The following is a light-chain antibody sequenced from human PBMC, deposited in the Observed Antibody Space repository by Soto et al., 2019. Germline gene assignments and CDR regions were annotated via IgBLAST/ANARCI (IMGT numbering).Light chain of an antibody. CDR3: QHYCVMWT. CDR1: QIITNR. V-gene: IGKV1-5*01. Sequence: DIKMNKSPSTVSVYVGDRVTITCRASQIITNRLAWYQQKPGKAPKVLIYDASNLESGVPSRFSGSRSGTEFILTISSLQPDDFATYYCQHYCVMWTFCQGAKVDIK. CDR2: DAS. J-gene: IGKJ1*01.